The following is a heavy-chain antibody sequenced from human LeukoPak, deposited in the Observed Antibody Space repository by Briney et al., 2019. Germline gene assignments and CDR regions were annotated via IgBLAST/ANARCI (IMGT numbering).Heavy chain of an antibody. CDR1: GFTLSCYW. CDR3: ARAMYTSGCSIDY. V-gene: IGHV3-74*01. Sequence: PGGSLRLSCAASGFTLSCYWMHWVRQAPGKGLVWVSRINSDGSSTRYADSVMSRFTRSRDNAKNTLYLQMYSLRAEDTAVLYCARAMYTSGCSIDYWGQGTLVTVSS. J-gene: IGHJ4*02. CDR2: INSDGSST. D-gene: IGHD6-19*01.